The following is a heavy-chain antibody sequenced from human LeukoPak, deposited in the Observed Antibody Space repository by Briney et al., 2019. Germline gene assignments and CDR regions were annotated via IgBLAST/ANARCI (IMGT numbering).Heavy chain of an antibody. CDR3: ARQNRKGAVAGSV. CDR1: GASVSTDY. Sequence: PSEALSLTCTVSGASVSTDYWSWIRQAPGKGLEWIGYIYNTGSTDYNPSLQSRVTISLDTSKNRFSLKLSSVTAADTAVYYCARQNRKGAVAGSVWGQGTLVTVSS. CDR2: IYNTGST. J-gene: IGHJ4*02. V-gene: IGHV4-59*08. D-gene: IGHD6-19*01.